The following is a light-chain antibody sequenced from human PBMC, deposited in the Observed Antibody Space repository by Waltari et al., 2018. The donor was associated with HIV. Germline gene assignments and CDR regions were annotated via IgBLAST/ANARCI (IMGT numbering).Light chain of an antibody. CDR2: EVT. J-gene: IGLJ3*02. V-gene: IGLV2-14*01. CDR3: VSYISSSTPE. Sequence: QSALTQPASMSGSPGQSITISCTGPSSEVNDYNYFSWYHHPPANAPKVTIYEVTRRPSGVSNRFSGSKSGNTASLTISGLLPEDEAEYFCVSYISSSTPEFGGGTKLTVL. CDR1: SSEVNDYNY.